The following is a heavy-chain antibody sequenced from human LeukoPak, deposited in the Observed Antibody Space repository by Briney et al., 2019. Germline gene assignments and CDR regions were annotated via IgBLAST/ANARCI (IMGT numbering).Heavy chain of an antibody. CDR2: ISGGGIST. Sequence: GGSLRLSCGASGFTFSSYAMSWVRQAPGKGLEWVSAISGGGISTYYADSVKGRFTTSRDNSKNTLYLQMNSLRAEDTAVYYCARDFRAAFDPWGQGTLVTVSS. D-gene: IGHD3-10*01. CDR3: ARDFRAAFDP. CDR1: GFTFSSYA. J-gene: IGHJ5*02. V-gene: IGHV3-23*01.